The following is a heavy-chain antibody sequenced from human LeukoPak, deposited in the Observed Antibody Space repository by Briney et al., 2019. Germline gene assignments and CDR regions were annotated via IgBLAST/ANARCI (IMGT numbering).Heavy chain of an antibody. CDR1: GASFTGYY. Sequence: PSETLSLTCAVYGASFTGYYWSWFRQPPGKGQEWIGEINHSGGTNYNPSLKSRVTISLDTSNNQFSLKLSSVTAADTAVYYCARLLPLQGGDVWGQGTTVTVSS. J-gene: IGHJ6*02. CDR2: INHSGGT. V-gene: IGHV4-34*01. CDR3: ARLLPLQGGDV. D-gene: IGHD2-15*01.